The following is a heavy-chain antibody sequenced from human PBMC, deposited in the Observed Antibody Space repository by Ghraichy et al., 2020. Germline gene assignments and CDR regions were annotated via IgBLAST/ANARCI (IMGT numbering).Heavy chain of an antibody. CDR2: INSDGSST. CDR3: TKLWFGPNNWFDP. CDR1: GFTFSSYW. Sequence: GGSLRLSCAASGFTFSSYWMHWVRQAPGKGLVWVSRINSDGSSTNYADSVKGRFTISRDNAKNTLYLQMNSLRAEDTAVYYCTKLWFGPNNWFDPWGQGTLVTVSS. D-gene: IGHD3-10*01. V-gene: IGHV3-74*01. J-gene: IGHJ5*02.